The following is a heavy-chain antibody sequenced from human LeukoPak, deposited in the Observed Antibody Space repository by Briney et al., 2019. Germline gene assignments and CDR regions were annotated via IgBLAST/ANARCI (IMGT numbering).Heavy chain of an antibody. CDR3: ARFVGSGSYFDY. CDR1: GFTFSSYS. J-gene: IGHJ4*02. V-gene: IGHV3-21*01. Sequence: GGSLRLSCAASGFTFSSYSMNWVRQAPGKGLEWVSSISSSSSYIYYADSVKGRFTISRDNAKNSLYLQMNSLRAEDTAVYYCARFVGSGSYFDYWGQGTLVTVSS. CDR2: ISSSSSYI. D-gene: IGHD3-3*01.